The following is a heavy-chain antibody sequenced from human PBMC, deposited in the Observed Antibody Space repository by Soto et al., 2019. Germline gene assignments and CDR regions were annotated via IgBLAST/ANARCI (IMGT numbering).Heavy chain of an antibody. Sequence: SETLSLTCIVSGVSISSSSYYWGWIRQPPGKGLEWTGSIYYSGSTYYNPSLKSRVTVSVDTSKKQFYLKLSSTTAADTAVYYCATTYSISWYNYFDYWGQGTLVTVSS. CDR2: IYYSGST. V-gene: IGHV4-39*01. D-gene: IGHD6-13*01. J-gene: IGHJ4*02. CDR3: ATTYSISWYNYFDY. CDR1: GVSISSSSYY.